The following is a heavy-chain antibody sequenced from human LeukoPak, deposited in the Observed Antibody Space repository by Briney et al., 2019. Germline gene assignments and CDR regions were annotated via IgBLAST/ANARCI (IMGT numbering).Heavy chain of an antibody. CDR2: INHSGST. CDR1: GGSFSSYY. Sequence: SETLSLTCAVYGGSFSSYYWSWIRQPPGKGLEWIGEINHSGSTNYNPSLKSRVTISVDTSKNQFSLKLSSVTAADTAVYYCARTYYYDSSGYYYGRDPSDYWGQGTLVTVSS. CDR3: ARTYYYDSSGYYYGRDPSDY. V-gene: IGHV4-34*01. D-gene: IGHD3-22*01. J-gene: IGHJ4*02.